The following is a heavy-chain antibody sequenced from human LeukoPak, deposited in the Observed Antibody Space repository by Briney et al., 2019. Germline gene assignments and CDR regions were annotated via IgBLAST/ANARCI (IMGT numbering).Heavy chain of an antibody. CDR2: ISAYNGNT. D-gene: IGHD2-2*01. V-gene: IGHV1-18*01. CDR1: GYTFTSYG. J-gene: IGHJ6*02. CDR3: ARDPGYCSSTSCYPNYYYYYGMDV. Sequence: ASVKVSCKASGYTFTSYGISWVRQAPGQGLEWMGWISAYNGNTNYAQKLQGRVTMTTDTSTSTAYMELRSLRSDDTAVYYCARDPGYCSSTSCYPNYYYYYGMDVWGQGTTVTVSS.